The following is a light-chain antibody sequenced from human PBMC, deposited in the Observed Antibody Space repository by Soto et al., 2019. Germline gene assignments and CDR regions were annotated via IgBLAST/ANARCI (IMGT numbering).Light chain of an antibody. CDR2: DVS. CDR1: SSDVGGYNY. CDR3: CSYAGSYAYV. V-gene: IGLV2-11*01. J-gene: IGLJ1*01. Sequence: ALTQPRSVSGSPGQSVTISCTGTSSDVGGYNYVSWYQQHPGKAPKLMIYDVSKRPSGVPDRFSGSKSGNTASLTISGLQAEDEADYYCCSYAGSYAYVFGTGTKLTVL.